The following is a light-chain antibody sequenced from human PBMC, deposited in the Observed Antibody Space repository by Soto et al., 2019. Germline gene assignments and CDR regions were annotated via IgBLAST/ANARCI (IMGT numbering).Light chain of an antibody. J-gene: IGLJ3*02. Sequence: QSALTQPASGSGSPGQSIIISCTGTSSDVGSYNFVSWYQQHPGKAPKLMIYEVSKRPSGVSNRFSGSKSGNTASLTISGLQPEDEDDYYCCSYAGNSGVFGGGTKLTVL. CDR2: EVS. CDR3: CSYAGNSGV. V-gene: IGLV2-23*02. CDR1: SSDVGSYNF.